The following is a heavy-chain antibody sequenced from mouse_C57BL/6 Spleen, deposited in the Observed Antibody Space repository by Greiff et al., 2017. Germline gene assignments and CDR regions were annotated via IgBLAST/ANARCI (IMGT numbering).Heavy chain of an antibody. D-gene: IGHD1-1*02. CDR1: GYTFTSYG. V-gene: IGHV1-81*01. CDR3: ARWVVTYYFDY. Sequence: QVHVKQSGAELARPGASVKLSCKASGYTFTSYGISWVKQRTGQGLEWIGEIYPRSGNTYYNEKFKGKATLTADKSSSTAYMELRSLTSEDSAVYVCARWVVTYYFDYWGQGTTLTVSS. CDR2: IYPRSGNT. J-gene: IGHJ2*01.